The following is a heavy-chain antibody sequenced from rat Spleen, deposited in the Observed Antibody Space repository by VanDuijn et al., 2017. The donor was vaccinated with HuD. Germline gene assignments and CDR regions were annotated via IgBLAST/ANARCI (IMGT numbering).Heavy chain of an antibody. Sequence: EVQLQESGPGLVKPSQSLSLTCSVTGYSITSSYRWNWIRKFPGNKLEWMGYMNSAGSTNYNPSLKSRISITRDTSKNQFFLQVNSVTTEDTATYYCAATGDYWYFDFWGPGTMVTVSS. D-gene: IGHD1-1*01. V-gene: IGHV3-3*01. J-gene: IGHJ1*01. CDR3: AATGDYWYFDF. CDR1: GYSITSSYR. CDR2: MNSAGST.